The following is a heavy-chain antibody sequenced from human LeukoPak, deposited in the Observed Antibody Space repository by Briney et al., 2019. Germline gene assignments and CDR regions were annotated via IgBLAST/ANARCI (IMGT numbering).Heavy chain of an antibody. CDR1: GYTFTSYG. CDR3: ARAGYYDFWSGGRYYYYGMDV. Sequence: ASVKVSCKASGYTFTSYGISWVRQAPGQGGEGMGWISAYNGNTNYAQKLQGRVTMTTDTSTSTAYMELRSLRSDDTAVYYCARAGYYDFWSGGRYYYYGMDVWGQGTTVTVSS. D-gene: IGHD3-3*01. J-gene: IGHJ6*02. V-gene: IGHV1-18*01. CDR2: ISAYNGNT.